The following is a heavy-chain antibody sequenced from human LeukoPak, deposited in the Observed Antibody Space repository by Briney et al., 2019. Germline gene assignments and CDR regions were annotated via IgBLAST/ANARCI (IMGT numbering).Heavy chain of an antibody. CDR3: AKGVDYDFWSGSDY. J-gene: IGHJ4*02. D-gene: IGHD3-3*01. Sequence: GGSLRLSCAASGFTFSSYWMSWVRQAPGKGLEWVANIKQDGSEKYYVGSVKGRFTISRDNAKNSLYLQMNSLRADDTVVYYCAKGVDYDFWSGSDYWGQGTLVAVSS. V-gene: IGHV3-7*03. CDR2: IKQDGSEK. CDR1: GFTFSSYW.